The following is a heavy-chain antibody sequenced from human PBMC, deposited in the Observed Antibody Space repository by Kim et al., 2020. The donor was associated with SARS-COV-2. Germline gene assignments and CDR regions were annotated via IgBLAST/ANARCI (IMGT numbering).Heavy chain of an antibody. CDR1: GGSISSSSYY. CDR2: IYYSGST. D-gene: IGHD3-10*01. J-gene: IGHJ6*02. V-gene: IGHV4-39*06. Sequence: SETLSLTCTVSGGSISSSSYYWGWLRQPPGKGLEWIGSIYYSGSTYYNPSLKSRVTISVDTSKNPFALKLSSVTAADTAVYYCARDGSVYYGSWSYYITHYYGIDVWGQGTTVTVSS. CDR3: ARDGSVYYGSWSYYITHYYGIDV.